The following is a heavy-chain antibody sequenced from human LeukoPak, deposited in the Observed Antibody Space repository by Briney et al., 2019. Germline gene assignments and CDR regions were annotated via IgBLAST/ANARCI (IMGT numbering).Heavy chain of an antibody. CDR1: GLTFSSYW. CDR3: ARAEYSLWPGIY. CDR2: IKQDGSEK. V-gene: IGHV3-7*01. J-gene: IGHJ4*02. Sequence: GGSLRLSCAASGLTFSSYWMSWVRQAPGKGLEWVANIKQDGSEKYYVDSVKGRFTISRDNAKNSLYLQMNSLRAEDTAVYYCARAEYSLWPGIYWGQGTLVTVSS. D-gene: IGHD5-18*01.